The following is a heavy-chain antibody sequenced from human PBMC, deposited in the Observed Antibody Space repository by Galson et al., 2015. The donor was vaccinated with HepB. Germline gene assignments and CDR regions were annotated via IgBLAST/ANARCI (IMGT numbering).Heavy chain of an antibody. CDR3: AKNALSFPPTGTFTGELDY. J-gene: IGHJ4*02. Sequence: SLRLSCAASGLTLSTYPLTWVRQAPGKGLEWVSAISSSGGTTYYADSVKGRFTISRDNFKNTLFLQMTSLRAEDTAVYYCAKNALSFPPTGTFTGELDYWGQGTLVTVSS. CDR1: GLTLSTYP. CDR2: ISSSGGTT. D-gene: IGHD1/OR15-1a*01. V-gene: IGHV3-23*01.